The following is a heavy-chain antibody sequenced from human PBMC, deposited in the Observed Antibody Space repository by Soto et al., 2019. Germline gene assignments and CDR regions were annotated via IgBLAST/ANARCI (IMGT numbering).Heavy chain of an antibody. Sequence: SGPTLVNPTQTLTLTCTFSGFSLSTSGMCVSWIRQPPGKALEWLARIDWDDDKYYSASLKTRLTISKDTSKNQVVLTMTNMDPVDTATYYCARIVDTAMVAPYYYGMDVWGQGTTVTVSS. V-gene: IGHV2-70*11. D-gene: IGHD5-18*01. CDR3: ARIVDTAMVAPYYYGMDV. J-gene: IGHJ6*02. CDR2: IDWDDDK. CDR1: GFSLSTSGMC.